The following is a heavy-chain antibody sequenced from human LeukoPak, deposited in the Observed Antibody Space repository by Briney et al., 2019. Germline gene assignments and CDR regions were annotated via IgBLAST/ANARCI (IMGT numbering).Heavy chain of an antibody. Sequence: GGSLRLSCAASGFTFKSYTMNWVRQAPAKGLEWVSSITSSLSYISYADSVKGRFTISRDNAKNSLSLQMNSLRAEDTAVYYCARDFGRTSDWQPRLYYGMDVWGQGTTVTVSS. J-gene: IGHJ6*02. CDR1: GFTFKSYT. CDR3: ARDFGRTSDWQPRLYYGMDV. D-gene: IGHD2-2*01. CDR2: ITSSLSYI. V-gene: IGHV3-21*01.